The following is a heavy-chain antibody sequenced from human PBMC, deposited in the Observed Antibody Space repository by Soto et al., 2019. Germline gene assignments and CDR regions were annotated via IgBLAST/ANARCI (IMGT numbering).Heavy chain of an antibody. Sequence: GPSVKVSFKASGGTFSSYAISWVRRAPGQGLEWMGGIIPIFGTANYAQKFQGRVTITADKSTSTAYMELSSVTAADTAMYYCARGEGGSYPLTYFDNWGQGILVTVSS. D-gene: IGHD1-26*01. CDR3: ARGEGGSYPLTYFDN. CDR1: GGTFSSYA. CDR2: IIPIFGTA. V-gene: IGHV1-69*06. J-gene: IGHJ4*02.